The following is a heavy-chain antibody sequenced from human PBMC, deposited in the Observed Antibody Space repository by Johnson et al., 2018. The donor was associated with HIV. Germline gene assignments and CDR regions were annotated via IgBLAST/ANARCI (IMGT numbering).Heavy chain of an antibody. J-gene: IGHJ3*02. CDR2: INWNGGTT. CDR1: GFTFDDYG. V-gene: IGHV3-20*04. Sequence: VQLVESGGGLVKPGGSLRLSCAASGFTFDDYGMSWVRQVPGKGLEWVSGINWNGGTTGYADSVKGRFTISRDNAKNSLYLQMNRLRAEDTALYYCVRVSRLGDIALLSYAFDIWGQGTMVTVSS. CDR3: VRVSRLGDIALLSYAFDI. D-gene: IGHD2/OR15-2a*01.